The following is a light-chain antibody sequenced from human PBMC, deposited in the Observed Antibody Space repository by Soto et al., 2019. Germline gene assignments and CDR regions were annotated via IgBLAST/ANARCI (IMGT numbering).Light chain of an antibody. CDR3: SSYTTRGTYV. V-gene: IGLV2-14*01. CDR1: SSDVGAYNY. CDR2: DVS. J-gene: IGLJ1*01. Sequence: QSVLTQPASVSGSPGQSITISCTGTSSDVGAYNYVSWYQQHPGKAPKLMIYDVSNWPFGVSNRFSGSKSGITASLTISGLQADYYAEYYCSSYTTRGTYVFGTGTNVTDL.